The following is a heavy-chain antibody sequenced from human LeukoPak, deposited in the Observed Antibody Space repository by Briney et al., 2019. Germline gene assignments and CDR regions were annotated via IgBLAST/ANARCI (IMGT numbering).Heavy chain of an antibody. CDR1: GFTFSSYG. CDR3: AREVIMNYYYDSSAYYYVGYFQH. D-gene: IGHD3-22*01. CDR2: IRYDGSNK. Sequence: GGSLRLSCAASGFTFSSYGMHWVRQAPGKGLEWVAFIRYDGSNKYYADSVKGRFTISRDNSKNTLYLQMNSLRAEGTAVYYCAREVIMNYYYDSSAYYYVGYFQHWGQGTLVTVSS. V-gene: IGHV3-30*02. J-gene: IGHJ1*01.